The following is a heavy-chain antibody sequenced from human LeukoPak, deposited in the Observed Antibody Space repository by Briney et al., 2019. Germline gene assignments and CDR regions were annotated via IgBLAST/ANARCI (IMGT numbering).Heavy chain of an antibody. D-gene: IGHD3-3*01. CDR2: IYTSGST. V-gene: IGHV4-61*02. CDR1: GGSISSGSYY. CDR3: AMEWERMDLYYYYYMDV. Sequence: SETLSLTCTVSGGSISSGSYYWSWIRQPAGKGLEWIGRIYTSGSTNYNPSLKSRVTISVDTSKNQFSLKLSSVTAADTAVYYCAMEWERMDLYYYYYMDVWGKGTTVTVSS. J-gene: IGHJ6*03.